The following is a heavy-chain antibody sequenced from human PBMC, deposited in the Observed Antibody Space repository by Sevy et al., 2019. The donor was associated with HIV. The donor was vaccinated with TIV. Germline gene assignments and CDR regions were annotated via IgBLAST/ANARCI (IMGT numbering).Heavy chain of an antibody. J-gene: IGHJ4*02. CDR3: ATSCSGQFDSSGYYIY. Sequence: GESLKISCQGSGHDFNNHWIGWVRHKPGQGLEWMGVILPDDSDTKYSPSFEGQVTFSADKSISTVYLQWSSLKASDTAMYFCATSCSGQFDSSGYYIYWGQGTLVTVSS. CDR1: GHDFNNHW. V-gene: IGHV5-51*01. D-gene: IGHD3-22*01. CDR2: ILPDDSDT.